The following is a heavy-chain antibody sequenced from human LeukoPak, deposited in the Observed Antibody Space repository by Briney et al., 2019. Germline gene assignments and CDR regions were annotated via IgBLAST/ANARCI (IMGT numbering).Heavy chain of an antibody. J-gene: IGHJ6*02. CDR3: TRDLAAVPGPRMDV. Sequence: GGSLRLSCAASGFSFSSYYMSWVRQAPGKGLEWVALINPDGSERYYVDSVKGRFTISRDNARNSLYLQMNSLRDDDTAMYFCTRDLAAVPGPRMDVWGQGTTVTVSS. CDR2: INPDGSER. D-gene: IGHD6-19*01. V-gene: IGHV3-7*03. CDR1: GFSFSSYY.